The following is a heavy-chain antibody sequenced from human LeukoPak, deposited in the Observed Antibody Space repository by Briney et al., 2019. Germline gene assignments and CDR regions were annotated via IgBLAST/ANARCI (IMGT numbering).Heavy chain of an antibody. V-gene: IGHV3-30*02. CDR1: GFTFSSYG. J-gene: IGHJ4*02. CDR2: IRYDGSNK. D-gene: IGHD4-17*01. CDR3: AKEKSRLTVPLDY. Sequence: PGGSLRLSCAASGFTFSSYGMHWVRQAPGKGLEWVAFIRYDGSNKYYADSVKGRFTISRDNSKNTLYLQMNSLRAEDTAVYYCAKEKSRLTVPLDYWGQGTLVTVSS.